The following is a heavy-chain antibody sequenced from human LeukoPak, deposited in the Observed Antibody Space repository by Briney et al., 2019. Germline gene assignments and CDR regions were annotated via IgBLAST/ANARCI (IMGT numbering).Heavy chain of an antibody. CDR1: SGSISSYY. Sequence: KSSETLSLTCTVSSGSISSYYWSWIRQPAGKGLEWIGRIYTSGSTNYNPSLKSRVTMSVDTSKNQFSLKLSSVTAADTAVYYCARAAYCGGDCLYDAFDIWGQGTMVTVSS. CDR2: IYTSGST. J-gene: IGHJ3*02. CDR3: ARAAYCGGDCLYDAFDI. V-gene: IGHV4-4*07. D-gene: IGHD2-21*02.